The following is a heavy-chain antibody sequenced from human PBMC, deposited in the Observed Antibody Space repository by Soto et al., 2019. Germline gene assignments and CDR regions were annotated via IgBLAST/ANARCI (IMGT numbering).Heavy chain of an antibody. Sequence: QVQLVQSGAEVTKPGSSVKVSCKASGGTFSTDSISWVRQAPGQGLEWMGGIIPMFGTANNAQKFQGRVTNTADESTSTAYMELSSLRSEDTAVYFCAREIDGYYGMDVWGQGTTVTVAS. J-gene: IGHJ6*02. V-gene: IGHV1-69*12. CDR1: GGTFSTDS. CDR3: AREIDGYYGMDV. CDR2: IIPMFGTA.